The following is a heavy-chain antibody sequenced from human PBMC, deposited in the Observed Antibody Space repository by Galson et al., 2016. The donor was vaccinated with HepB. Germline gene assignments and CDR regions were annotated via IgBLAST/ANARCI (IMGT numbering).Heavy chain of an antibody. CDR3: ARDWHRSSWSPQFYYGMDV. J-gene: IGHJ6*02. CDR1: GTSLSSHA. D-gene: IGHD6-13*01. CDR2: VFPMPPTA. Sequence: SVKVSCKASGTSLSSHAFSWVRQAPGHGLEWMGRVFPMPPTANYAQKFQGRVTITADKSTSTTYMELSSLTSEDTAIYYCARDWHRSSWSPQFYYGMDVWGQGTTVIVSS. V-gene: IGHV1-69*04.